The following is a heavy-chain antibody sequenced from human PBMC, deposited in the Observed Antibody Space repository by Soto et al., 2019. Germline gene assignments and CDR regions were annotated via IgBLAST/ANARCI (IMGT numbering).Heavy chain of an antibody. CDR2: ISWNSGSI. Sequence: VQLVESGGGLVQPGRSLRLSCAASGFTFDDYAMHWVRQAPGKGLEWVSGISWNSGSIGYADSVKGRFTISRDNAKNSLYLQMNSLRAEDTALYYRAKDIRYRPRGGYYYYYTDVWGKGTTVTASS. CDR3: AKDIRYRPRGGYYYYYTDV. V-gene: IGHV3-9*01. CDR1: GFTFDDYA. J-gene: IGHJ6*03. D-gene: IGHD1-1*01.